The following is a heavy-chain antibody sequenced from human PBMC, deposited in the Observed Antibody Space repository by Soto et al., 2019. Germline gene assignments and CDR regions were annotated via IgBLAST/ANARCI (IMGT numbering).Heavy chain of an antibody. CDR1: GFTFSSYA. V-gene: IGHV3-30-3*01. CDR3: ARTFTIFGSPGDYGMDV. J-gene: IGHJ6*01. CDR2: ISYDGSNK. D-gene: IGHD3-3*01. Sequence: QVQLVESGGGVVQPGRSLRLSCAASGFTFSSYAMHWVRQAPGKGLEWVAVISYDGSNKYYADSVKGRFTISRDNSKNTLYLQMNSLRAEDTAVYYCARTFTIFGSPGDYGMDVW.